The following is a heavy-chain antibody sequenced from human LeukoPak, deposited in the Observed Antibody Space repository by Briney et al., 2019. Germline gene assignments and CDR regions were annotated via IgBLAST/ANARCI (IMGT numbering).Heavy chain of an antibody. V-gene: IGHV3-74*01. CDR2: IGGDGTTT. Sequence: QPGGSLRLSCTASGFTFSSYWMHWVRQAPGKGLVWVSHIGGDGTTTGYADSVKGRFTISRDNAKNTLYLQMNSLRVGDTAVYYCASSIVVPGHYWGQGTLVTVSS. CDR3: ASSIVVPGHY. CDR1: GFTFSSYW. J-gene: IGHJ4*02. D-gene: IGHD6-19*01.